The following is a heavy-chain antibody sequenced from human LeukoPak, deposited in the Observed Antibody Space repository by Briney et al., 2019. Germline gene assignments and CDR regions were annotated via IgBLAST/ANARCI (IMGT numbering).Heavy chain of an antibody. CDR2: INLTGST. J-gene: IGHJ6*03. CDR3: ARGRGGVIITAYYYYLDV. Sequence: SETLSLTRAFYGGLFSVFYWSCIRHPPGKARVSVGGINLTGSTDYKQSLKCRVTISLDTSKNKVSLKLDAVTAGDTAVYYCARGRGGVIITAYYYYLDVWGKGTTVTVSS. CDR1: GGLFSVFY. D-gene: IGHD3-3*01. V-gene: IGHV4-34*01.